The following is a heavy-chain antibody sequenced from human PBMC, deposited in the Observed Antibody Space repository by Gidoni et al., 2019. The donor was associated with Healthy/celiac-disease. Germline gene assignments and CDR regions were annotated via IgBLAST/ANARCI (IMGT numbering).Heavy chain of an antibody. Sequence: EVQLVESGGGLVQPGGSLRLSCAASGFTFRSYEMNWVRQAPGKGLEWVSYISSSGSTIYYADSVKGRFTISRDNAKNSLYLQMNSLRAEDTAVYYCARGSYGGNGANWFDPWGQGTLVTVSS. D-gene: IGHD2-15*01. J-gene: IGHJ5*02. CDR1: GFTFRSYE. CDR3: ARGSYGGNGANWFDP. V-gene: IGHV3-48*03. CDR2: ISSSGSTI.